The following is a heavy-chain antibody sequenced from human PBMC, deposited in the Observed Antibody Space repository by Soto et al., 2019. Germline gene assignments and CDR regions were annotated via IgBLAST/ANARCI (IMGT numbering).Heavy chain of an antibody. Sequence: GGSLRLSCTTSGFTFENYAIHWVRQAPGKGLAWVGLIRNQTYGGTPEYAASIKGRFTISRDDFNDISSLQMNRLKTEHSTVYYRTKAKSSETAHFSDSWGQATLVTVSS. V-gene: IGHV3-49*04. CDR3: TKAKSSETAHFSDS. J-gene: IGHJ4*02. CDR1: GFTFENYA. D-gene: IGHD3-3*02. CDR2: IRNQTYGGTP.